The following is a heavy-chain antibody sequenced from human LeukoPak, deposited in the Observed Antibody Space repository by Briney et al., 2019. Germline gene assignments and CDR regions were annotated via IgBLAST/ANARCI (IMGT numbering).Heavy chain of an antibody. CDR3: ARDRTVGKAPFDP. CDR2: IHTGNGDT. Sequence: GASVKISCKASGYTFTIYAMHWVRQAPGQRLEWMGWIHTGNGDTVYSQKFQGRVTITIDTSASTVYMDLSSLRSEDTAIYYCARDRTVGKAPFDPWGQGTLVTVSS. V-gene: IGHV1-3*04. CDR1: GYTFTIYA. D-gene: IGHD2-15*01. J-gene: IGHJ5*02.